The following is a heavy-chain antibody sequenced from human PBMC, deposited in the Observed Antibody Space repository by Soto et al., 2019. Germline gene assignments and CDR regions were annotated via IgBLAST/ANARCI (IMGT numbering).Heavy chain of an antibody. CDR2: IIPIFGTT. V-gene: IGHV1-69*06. CDR1: GVTFGSDA. CDR3: ARDRTDSGYYTNWLDP. J-gene: IGHJ5*02. Sequence: ASLKVSCKASGVTFGSDAITWVRQAPGQGLEWVGRIIPIFGTTNYAQNLQGRVTISADKSTLTSYMELHSLTSDDTALYYCARDRTDSGYYTNWLDPWGQGTQVTVPS. D-gene: IGHD3-22*01.